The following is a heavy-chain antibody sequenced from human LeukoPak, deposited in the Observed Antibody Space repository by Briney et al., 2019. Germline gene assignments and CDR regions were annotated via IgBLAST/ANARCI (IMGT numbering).Heavy chain of an antibody. CDR1: GDSVGRGSYY. J-gene: IGHJ3*02. CDR2: IFNTVST. Sequence: PSQTLSLTCAVSGDSVGRGSYYWGWIRQPAGKAPEWIGRIFNTVSTSYNPSLKSRVTISVDTSKNQFSLKLSSVTAADTAVYYCARESGPNSDIVVVPAAISAFDIWGQGTMVTVSS. D-gene: IGHD2-2*01. CDR3: ARESGPNSDIVVVPAAISAFDI. V-gene: IGHV4-61*02.